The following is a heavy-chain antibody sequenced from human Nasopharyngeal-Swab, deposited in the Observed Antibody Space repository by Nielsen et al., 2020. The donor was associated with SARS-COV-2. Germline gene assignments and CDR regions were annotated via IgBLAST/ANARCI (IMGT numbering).Heavy chain of an antibody. CDR1: GGSISSGDYY. D-gene: IGHD3-10*01. V-gene: IGHV4-30-4*01. CDR3: ARGYGSGSSVYFDY. CDR2: IYYSGST. J-gene: IGHJ4*02. Sequence: LRLSCTVSGGSISSGDYYWSWIRQPPGKGLEWIGYIYYSGSTYYNPSLKSRVTISVDTSKNQFSLKLSSVTAADTAVYYCARGYGSGSSVYFDYWGQGTLVTVSS.